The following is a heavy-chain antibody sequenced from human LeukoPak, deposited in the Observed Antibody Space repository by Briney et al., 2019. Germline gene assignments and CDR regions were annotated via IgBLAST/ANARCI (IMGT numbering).Heavy chain of an antibody. CDR3: ARDYDFWSGYYLDFDY. CDR1: GGSISSSSYY. D-gene: IGHD3-3*01. Sequence: PSETLSLTCAVSGGSISSSSYYWGWIRQPPGKGLEWIGSIYYSGSTYYNPSLKSRVTISVDTSKNQFSLKLSSVTAADTGVYYCARDYDFWSGYYLDFDYWGQGTLVTVSS. J-gene: IGHJ4*02. CDR2: IYYSGST. V-gene: IGHV4-39*07.